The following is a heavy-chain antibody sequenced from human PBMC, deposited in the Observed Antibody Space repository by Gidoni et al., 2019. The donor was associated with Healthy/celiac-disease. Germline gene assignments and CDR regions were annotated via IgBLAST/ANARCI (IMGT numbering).Heavy chain of an antibody. Sequence: PGKGLEWVSSISSSGSYIYYADSVKGRFTISRDNAKNSLYPQMNSLRAEDTAVYYCARENGIAVACIIDYWGQGTLVTVAS. CDR3: ARENGIAVACIIDY. V-gene: IGHV3-21*01. D-gene: IGHD6-19*01. CDR2: ISSSGSYI. J-gene: IGHJ4*02.